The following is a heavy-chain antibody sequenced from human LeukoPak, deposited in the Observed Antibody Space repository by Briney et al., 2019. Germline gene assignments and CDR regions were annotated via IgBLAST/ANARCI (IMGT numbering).Heavy chain of an antibody. Sequence: SQTLSLTCTVSGGSISSGSYYWSWIRQPAGKGLEWIGRIYTSGSTNYNPSLKSRVTISVDTSKNQFPLKLSSVTAADTAVYYCARDQGYGDYDLDYWGQGTLVTVSS. CDR1: GGSISSGSYY. D-gene: IGHD4-17*01. V-gene: IGHV4-61*02. CDR2: IYTSGST. CDR3: ARDQGYGDYDLDY. J-gene: IGHJ4*02.